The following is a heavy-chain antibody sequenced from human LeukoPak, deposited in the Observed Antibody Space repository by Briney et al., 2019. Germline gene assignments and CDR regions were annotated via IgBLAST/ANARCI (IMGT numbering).Heavy chain of an antibody. CDR1: GFTFSSYT. V-gene: IGHV3-23*01. D-gene: IGHD7-27*01. J-gene: IGHJ4*02. CDR3: AKDGGLWVSAHWGDS. Sequence: GGSLRLSCAASGFTFSSYTMSWVRQAPGKGLKWVSTITTGGPNTYYADSVKGRFTVSRDDSKNTLYLQMNSLRAEDTAVYYCAKDGGLWVSAHWGDSWGRGTLVTVSS. CDR2: ITTGGPNT.